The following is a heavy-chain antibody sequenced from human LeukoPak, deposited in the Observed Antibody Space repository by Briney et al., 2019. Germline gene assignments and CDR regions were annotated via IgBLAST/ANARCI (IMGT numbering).Heavy chain of an antibody. CDR3: ARTNYYDSSGSQGPGTFYYGLDV. CDR1: GGTFSSYG. D-gene: IGHD3-22*01. CDR2: VIPILDIS. J-gene: IGHJ6*02. V-gene: IGHV1-69*04. Sequence: SVKVSCKASGGTFSSYGITWVRQAPGQGLEWMGRVIPILDISNYAQMFQDRVTITADKSTSTAYMELSSLRSEDTAVYFCARTNYYDSSGSQGPGTFYYGLDVWGQGATVTVSS.